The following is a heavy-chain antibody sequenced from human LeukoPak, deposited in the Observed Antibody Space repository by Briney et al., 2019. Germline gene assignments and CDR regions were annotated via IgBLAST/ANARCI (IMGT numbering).Heavy chain of an antibody. J-gene: IGHJ4*02. V-gene: IGHV4-4*07. Sequence: SETLSLTCTVSGGSISNYYWSWIRQPAGKGLEWIGRIYTSGSTNYNPSLKSRVTMSIDTSKNQFSLKLSSVTAADTAVYYCARDRGGSSGFYYFDYWGQGTLVTVSS. CDR3: ARDRGGSSGFYYFDY. CDR2: IYTSGST. D-gene: IGHD6-19*01. CDR1: GGSISNYY.